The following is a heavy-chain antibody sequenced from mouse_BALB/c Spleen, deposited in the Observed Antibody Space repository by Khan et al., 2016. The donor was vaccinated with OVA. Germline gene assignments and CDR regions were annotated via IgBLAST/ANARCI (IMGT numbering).Heavy chain of an antibody. J-gene: IGHJ4*01. Sequence: VQLQESGPGLVAPSQSLSITCTVSGFSLTTYGIHWVRQPPGKGLEWLIVIWSDGASTYNSAPKSSLSISKENSKSQVFLKMNSLQTDDTAMYCGARGNFYAMDYWGQGTSVTVSS. D-gene: IGHD2-1*01. V-gene: IGHV2-6*02. CDR2: IWSDGAS. CDR3: ARGNFYAMDY. CDR1: GFSLTTYG.